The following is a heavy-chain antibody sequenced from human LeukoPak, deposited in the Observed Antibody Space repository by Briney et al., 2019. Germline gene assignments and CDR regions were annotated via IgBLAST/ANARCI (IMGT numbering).Heavy chain of an antibody. CDR2: IRSKAYGGTT. CDR3: TTSPVPGIDY. J-gene: IGHJ4*02. Sequence: GGSLRLSCTASGFTSGDYTMSWLRQAPGKGLEWVGFIRSKAYGGTTEYAAPVKGRFTISRDDSENTVYLQMSSLRTEDTAMYYCTTSPVPGIDYWGQGIQVTVSS. CDR1: GFTSGDYT. V-gene: IGHV3-49*03. D-gene: IGHD6-19*01.